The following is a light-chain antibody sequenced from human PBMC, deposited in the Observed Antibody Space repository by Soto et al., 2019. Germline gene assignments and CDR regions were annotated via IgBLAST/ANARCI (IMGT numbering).Light chain of an antibody. J-gene: IGKJ3*01. CDR2: DAS. CDR3: QQFNNWPVT. CDR1: QAISSA. V-gene: IGKV1D-13*01. Sequence: ANQLTQSPSSLSASVGDRVTITCRASQAISSALAWDQQKPGKPPKLLIYDASTLQSGVPSRFSGTASGTDFTLTINSLQPEDFETYYCQQFNNWPVTFGPGTKVDIK.